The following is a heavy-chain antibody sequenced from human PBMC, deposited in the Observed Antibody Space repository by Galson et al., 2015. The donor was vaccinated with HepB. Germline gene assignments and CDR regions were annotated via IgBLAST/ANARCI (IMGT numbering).Heavy chain of an antibody. V-gene: IGHV3-11*06. CDR3: ARDRGDYGDGNWFDP. CDR1: GFTFSDYY. D-gene: IGHD4-17*01. CDR2: ISNDGAYT. J-gene: IGHJ5*02. Sequence: SLRLSCAASGFTFSDYYMSWIRQAPGKGLEWISIISNDGAYTNYADSVKGRFTISRDNAKNSLFLQMNSLRAEDTAIYYCARDRGDYGDGNWFDPWGQGTLVSVSS.